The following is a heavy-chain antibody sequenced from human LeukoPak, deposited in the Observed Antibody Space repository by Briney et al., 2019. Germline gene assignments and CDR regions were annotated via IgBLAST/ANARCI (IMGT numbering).Heavy chain of an antibody. J-gene: IGHJ4*03. CDR3: ARGATISETGYFDF. CDR1: GGSFSRYY. CDR2: IDHRGDT. V-gene: IGHV4-34*01. D-gene: IGHD1-1*01. Sequence: SETLSLTCAVYGGSFSRYYWSWIRQSPVKGLEWIAEIDHRGDTNYNPSVKSRVTISVDTSKNQFSLKVRSLSAADTAVYYCARGATISETGYFDFWGQGTLVTVSS.